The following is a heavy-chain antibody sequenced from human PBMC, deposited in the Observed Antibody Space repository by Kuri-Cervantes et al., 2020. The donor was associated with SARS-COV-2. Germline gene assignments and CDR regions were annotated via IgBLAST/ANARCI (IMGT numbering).Heavy chain of an antibody. D-gene: IGHD2-15*01. CDR3: ARTGLPGWYYYYGMDV. CDR2: ISSSGSTI. CDR1: GFTFSSYG. Sequence: GESLKISCAASGFTFSSYGMNWIRQAPGKGLEWVSYISSSGSTIYYADSVKGRFTISRDNAKNSLYLQMNSLRAEDTAVYYCARTGLPGWYYYYGMDVWGQGTTVTVSS. V-gene: IGHV3-48*04. J-gene: IGHJ6*02.